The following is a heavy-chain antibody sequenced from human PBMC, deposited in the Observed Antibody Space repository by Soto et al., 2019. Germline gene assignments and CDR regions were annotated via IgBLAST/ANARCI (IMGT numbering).Heavy chain of an antibody. D-gene: IGHD2-8*01. CDR3: ARDAEGLMVYAGSRVSPLDV. CDR2: INPSGGST. J-gene: IGHJ6*01. V-gene: IGHV1-46*01. CDR1: GYTFTSYY. Sequence: QVQLVQSGAEVKKPGASVKVSCKASGYTFTSYYMHWVRQAPGQGLEWMGIINPSGGSTSYAQKCQGRVTMTRDTSTSTVYMELSSLRSEDTAVYYCARDAEGLMVYAGSRVSPLDVWGQGTTVTVSS.